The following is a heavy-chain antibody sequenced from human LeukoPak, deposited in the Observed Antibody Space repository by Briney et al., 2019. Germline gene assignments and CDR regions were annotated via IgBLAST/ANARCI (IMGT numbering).Heavy chain of an antibody. J-gene: IGHJ3*02. CDR2: IPRDGSYE. Sequence: GGSLRLSCAASGFSFSSYGMHWVRLAPGRGLEWVAFIPRDGSYEKYADSVKGRFTISRDNAKNSLYLQMNSLRAEDTALYHCARGLRAAPGAFDIWGQGTMVTVSS. V-gene: IGHV3-30*02. D-gene: IGHD2-15*01. CDR1: GFSFSSYG. CDR3: ARGLRAAPGAFDI.